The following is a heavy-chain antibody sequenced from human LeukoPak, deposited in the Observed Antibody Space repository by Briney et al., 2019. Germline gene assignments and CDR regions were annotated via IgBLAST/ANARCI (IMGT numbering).Heavy chain of an antibody. D-gene: IGHD2-2*01. CDR2: INHSGST. CDR3: AGVPEEPTLGYCSSTSCPRSFALDY. V-gene: IGHV4-34*01. J-gene: IGHJ4*02. CDR1: GGSFSGYY. Sequence: SETLSLTCAVYGGSFSGYYWSWIRQPPGKGLEWIGEINHSGSTNYNPSLKSRVTISVDTSKNQFSLKLSSVTAADTAVYYCAGVPEEPTLGYCSSTSCPRSFALDYWGQGTLVTVSS.